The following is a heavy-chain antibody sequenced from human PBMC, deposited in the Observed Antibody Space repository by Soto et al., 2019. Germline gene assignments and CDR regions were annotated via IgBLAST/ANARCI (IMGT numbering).Heavy chain of an antibody. CDR1: GESIVSSSYC. CDR2: IYYSGRT. V-gene: IGHV4-39*01. D-gene: IGHD2-21*02. J-gene: IGHJ4*02. Sequence: PETLSLTCIVSGESIVSSSYCLFGIRQPPGKGLELIGSIYYSGRTYYNPSFKSRVTISIDTSKNQFSLKLSSVTATDTAVYYCARQRTTVVTQAYFDHWGQGALVTVSS. CDR3: ARQRTTVVTQAYFDH.